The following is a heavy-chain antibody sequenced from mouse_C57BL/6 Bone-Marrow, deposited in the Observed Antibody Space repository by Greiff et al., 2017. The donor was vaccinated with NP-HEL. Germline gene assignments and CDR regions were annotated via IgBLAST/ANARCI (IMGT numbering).Heavy chain of an antibody. CDR1: GYTFTSYW. Sequence: VQLQQPGAELVRPGSSVKLSCKASGYTFTSYWMHWVKQRPIQGLEWIGNIDPSDSETHYNQKFKDKATLTVDKSSSSAYMQLSSLTSEDSAVYYCARRHYRYWYFDVWGTGTTVTVSS. V-gene: IGHV1-52*01. J-gene: IGHJ1*03. D-gene: IGHD5-5*01. CDR2: IDPSDSET. CDR3: ARRHYRYWYFDV.